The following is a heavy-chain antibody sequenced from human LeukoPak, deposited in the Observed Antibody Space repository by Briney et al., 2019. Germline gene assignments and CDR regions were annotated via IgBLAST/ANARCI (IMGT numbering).Heavy chain of an antibody. V-gene: IGHV4-59*01. Sequence: SETLSLTCTVSGGSISSYYWSWIRQPPGKGLEWIGYIYYSGSTNYNPSLKSRVTISVDTSKNQFSLKLSSVTAADTAVYYCAREGGGGSAFDIWGQGTMVTVSS. CDR3: AREGGGGSAFDI. J-gene: IGHJ3*02. CDR2: IYYSGST. CDR1: GGSISSYY. D-gene: IGHD3-16*01.